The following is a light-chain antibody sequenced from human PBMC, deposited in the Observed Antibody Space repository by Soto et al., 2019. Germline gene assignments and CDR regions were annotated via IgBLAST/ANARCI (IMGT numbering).Light chain of an antibody. J-gene: IGLJ2*01. Sequence: QSVLTQPPSASASLGASVTLTYTLSSGYSNYKVDWYQQRPGKGPRFVMRVGTGGIVGSKGDGIPDRFSVLGSGLNRYLTIKNIQEEDESDYHCGADHGSGSNFVVFGGGTKVTVL. CDR1: SGYSNYK. CDR3: GADHGSGSNFVV. CDR2: VGTGGIVG. V-gene: IGLV9-49*01.